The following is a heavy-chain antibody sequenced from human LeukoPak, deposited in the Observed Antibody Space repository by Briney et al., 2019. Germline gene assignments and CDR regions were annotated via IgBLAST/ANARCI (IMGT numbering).Heavy chain of an antibody. D-gene: IGHD5-18*01. V-gene: IGHV4-59*01. CDR1: GGSISSYY. CDR3: ARGKVGYSYGYYYYMDV. Sequence: PETLSLTCTVPGGSISSYYWSWIRQPPGKGLEWIGYIYYSGSTNYNPSLKSRVTISVDTSKNQFSLKLSSVTAADTAVYYCARGKVGYSYGYYYYMDVWGKGTTVTVSS. CDR2: IYYSGST. J-gene: IGHJ6*03.